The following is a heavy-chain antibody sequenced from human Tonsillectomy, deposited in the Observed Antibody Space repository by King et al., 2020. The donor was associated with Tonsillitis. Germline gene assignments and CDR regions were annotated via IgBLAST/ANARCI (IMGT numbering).Heavy chain of an antibody. CDR3: ARGGGGRYFDWLLRWYFDY. CDR2: IYHSGST. CDR1: GYSISSGYY. V-gene: IGHV4-38-2*01. Sequence: VQLQESGPGLVKPSETLSLTCAVSGYSISSGYYRGWIRQPPGKGLEWIGSIYHSGSTYYNPSLKSRVTISVDTSKNQFSLKLSSVTAADTAVYYCARGGGGRYFDWLLRWYFDYWGQGTLVTVSS. D-gene: IGHD3-9*01. J-gene: IGHJ4*02.